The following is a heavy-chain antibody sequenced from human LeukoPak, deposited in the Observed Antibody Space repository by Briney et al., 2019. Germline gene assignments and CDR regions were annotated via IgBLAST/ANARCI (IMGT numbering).Heavy chain of an antibody. J-gene: IGHJ5*02. CDR3: ARAQGYCSGGSCYRSGYNWFDP. Sequence: SETLSLTCAVSGYSISSGYYWGWIRQPPGKGLEWIGSIYHSGSTYYNPSLKSRVTISVDTSKNQFSLKLSSVTAVDTAVYYCARAQGYCSGGSCYRSGYNWFDPWGQGTLVTVSS. V-gene: IGHV4-38-2*01. CDR1: GYSISSGYY. CDR2: IYHSGST. D-gene: IGHD2-15*01.